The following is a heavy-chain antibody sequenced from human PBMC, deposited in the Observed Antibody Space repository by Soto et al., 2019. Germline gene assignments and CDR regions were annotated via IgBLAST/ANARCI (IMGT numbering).Heavy chain of an antibody. V-gene: IGHV4-34*01. J-gene: IGHJ6*02. Sequence: SETLSLTCAVYGGSFSGYYWRWIRQPPGKGLEWIGEINHSGSTNYNPSLKSRVTISVDTSKNQFSLKLSSVTAADTAVYYCARRQGGYCSSTSCYRVWYYYYGMDVWGQGTTVT. D-gene: IGHD2-2*02. CDR3: ARRQGGYCSSTSCYRVWYYYYGMDV. CDR2: INHSGST. CDR1: GGSFSGYY.